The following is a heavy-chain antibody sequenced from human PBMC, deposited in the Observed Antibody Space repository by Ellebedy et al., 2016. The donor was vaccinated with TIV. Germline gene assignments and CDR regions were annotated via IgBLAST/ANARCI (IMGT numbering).Heavy chain of an antibody. CDR2: IKQDGSEK. V-gene: IGHV3-7*03. D-gene: IGHD5-18*01. CDR3: ARVYSYGYYYYYGMDV. CDR1: GFTFSSYW. Sequence: PGGSLRLSCAASGFTFSSYWMSWVRQAPGKGLEWVANIKQDGSEKYYVDSVKGRFTISRDNAKNSLYLQMNSLRAEDTAVYYCARVYSYGYYYYYGMDVWGQGTTVTVSS. J-gene: IGHJ6*02.